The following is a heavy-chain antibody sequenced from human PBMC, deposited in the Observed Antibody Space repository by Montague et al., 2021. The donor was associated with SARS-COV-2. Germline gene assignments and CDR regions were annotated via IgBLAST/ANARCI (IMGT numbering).Heavy chain of an antibody. CDR1: SGSIISSGYY. D-gene: IGHD3-10*01. CDR3: ARGMIRGVTTPFDY. Sequence: SETLSLTCSVSSGSIISSGYYWGWIRQPPGKELEWIGNIYCSGTTYYNPSLQSRGTISVDTPKNHLSLRLSSVTAADTAVYFCARGMIRGVTTPFDYWGQGSQVTVSS. J-gene: IGHJ4*02. CDR2: IYCSGTT. V-gene: IGHV4-39*02.